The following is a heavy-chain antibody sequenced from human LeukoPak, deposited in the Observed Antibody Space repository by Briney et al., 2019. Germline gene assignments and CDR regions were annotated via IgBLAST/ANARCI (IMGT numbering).Heavy chain of an antibody. V-gene: IGHV3-64*02. CDR1: GFTFSSYA. CDR2: ISTNGGST. CDR3: ARGPSGYHNT. D-gene: IGHD5-12*01. J-gene: IGHJ4*02. Sequence: GRSLRLSCAASGFTFSSYAMHWVRQAPGKGLEYVSGISTNGGSTYYADSVKGRFTISRDNSKNTLFLQMGSLRAEDMAVYYCARGPSGYHNTGGQGTLVTVSS.